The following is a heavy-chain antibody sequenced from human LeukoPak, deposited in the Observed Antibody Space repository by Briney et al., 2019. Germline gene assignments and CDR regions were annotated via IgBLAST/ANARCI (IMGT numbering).Heavy chain of an antibody. V-gene: IGHV1-69*13. CDR3: ARMDGSGSYYFDY. D-gene: IGHD3-10*01. J-gene: IGHJ4*02. CDR2: IIPIFGTA. CDR1: GGTFSSYA. Sequence: GASVKVSCKASGGTFSSYAISWVRQAPAQGLEWMGGIIPIFGTANYAQKFQGRVTITADESTSTAYMELSSLRSEDTAVYYCARMDGSGSYYFDYWGQGTLVTVSS.